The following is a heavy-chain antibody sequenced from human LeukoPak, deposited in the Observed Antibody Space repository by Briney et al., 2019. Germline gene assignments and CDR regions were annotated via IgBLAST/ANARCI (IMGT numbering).Heavy chain of an antibody. CDR2: IYTSGST. CDR3: ARESGYYYDTSGYTFDY. Sequence: SETLSLTCTVSGGSISNYYWSWIRQSAGKGLEWIGRIYTSGSTNYNPSLKSRVSMSVDTYKNQFSLRLRSVTAADTAVYYCARESGYYYDTSGYTFDYWGQGILVTVSS. V-gene: IGHV4-4*07. CDR1: GGSISNYY. D-gene: IGHD3-22*01. J-gene: IGHJ4*02.